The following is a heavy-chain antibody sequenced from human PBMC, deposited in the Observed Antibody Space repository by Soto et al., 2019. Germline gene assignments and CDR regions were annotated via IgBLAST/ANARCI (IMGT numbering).Heavy chain of an antibody. J-gene: IGHJ6*02. V-gene: IGHV3-11*01. D-gene: IGHD2-15*01. CDR3: ARAVVDEHYYYYGMDV. CDR2: IINSGSTI. CDR1: GFTFSDSY. Sequence: VGSLRLSCAASGFTFSDSYMSWIRQAPGKGLEWVSYIINSGSTIYYADSVKGRSTISRDTAKNSLYLQMNSLRAEDTAVYYCARAVVDEHYYYYGMDVWGQGTTVTVSS.